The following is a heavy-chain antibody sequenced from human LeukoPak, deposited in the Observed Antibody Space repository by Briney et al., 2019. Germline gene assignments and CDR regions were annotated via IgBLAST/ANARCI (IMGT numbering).Heavy chain of an antibody. CDR2: INPNSGGT. CDR1: GYTFTGYY. CDR3: ARFRAGTSGDAFDI. D-gene: IGHD1-1*01. Sequence: ASVKVSCKASGYTFTGYYMHWVRQAPGQGLEWMGWINPNSGGTNYAQKFQGRVTMTRDTSISTAYMELSRLRSDDTAVYYCARFRAGTSGDAFDIWGQGTMVTVSS. V-gene: IGHV1-2*02. J-gene: IGHJ3*02.